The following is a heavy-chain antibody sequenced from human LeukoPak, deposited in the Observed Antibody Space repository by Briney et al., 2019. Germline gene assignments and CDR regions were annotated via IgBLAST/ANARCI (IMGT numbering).Heavy chain of an antibody. CDR2: IKQDGSEK. D-gene: IGHD5-12*01. CDR1: GFTFSGYW. Sequence: GGSLRLSCVASGFTFSGYWISWVRQAPGKELEWVANIKQDGSEKYYVDSVKGRFTISRDNAKNSLFLQMNSLRAEDTAVYYCARDQGYGPYFDYWGQGTLVTVSS. CDR3: ARDQGYGPYFDY. V-gene: IGHV3-7*01. J-gene: IGHJ4*02.